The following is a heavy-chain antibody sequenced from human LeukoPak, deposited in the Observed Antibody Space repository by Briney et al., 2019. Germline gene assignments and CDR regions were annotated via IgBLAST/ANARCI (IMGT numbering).Heavy chain of an antibody. CDR1: GFTFSSYS. D-gene: IGHD3-22*01. J-gene: IGHJ4*02. V-gene: IGHV3-48*02. Sequence: PGGSLRLSCAASGFTFSSYSMNWVRQAPGKGLEWVSYISSSSSTIYYADSVKGRFTISRDNAKNSLYLQMSSLRDEDTAVYYCAREGTGGITMIVVAFLDYWGQGTLVTVSS. CDR2: ISSSSSTI. CDR3: AREGTGGITMIVVAFLDY.